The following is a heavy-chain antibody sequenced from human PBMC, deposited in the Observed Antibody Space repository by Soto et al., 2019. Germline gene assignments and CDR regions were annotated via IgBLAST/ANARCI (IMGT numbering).Heavy chain of an antibody. J-gene: IGHJ4*02. D-gene: IGHD3-3*01. Sequence: PSETLSLTCAVYGGSFSGYYWSWIRQPPGKGLEWIGEINHSGSTNYNPSLKSRVTISVDTSKNQFSLKLSSVTAADTAVYYCARGPYDFWSGYYHDYWGQGTLVTVS. V-gene: IGHV4-34*01. CDR2: INHSGST. CDR1: GGSFSGYY. CDR3: ARGPYDFWSGYYHDY.